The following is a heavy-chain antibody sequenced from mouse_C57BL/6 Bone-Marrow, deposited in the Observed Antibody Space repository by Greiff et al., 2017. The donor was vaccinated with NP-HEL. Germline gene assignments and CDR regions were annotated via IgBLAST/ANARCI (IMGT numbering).Heavy chain of an antibody. CDR2: INPNNGGT. CDR3: ARRIDYDGVDY. Sequence: VQLQQSGPELVKPGASVKISCKASGYTFTDYYMNWVKQSHGKSLEWIGDINPNNGGTSYNQKFKGKATLTVDKSSSTAYMELRSLTSEDSAVYYCARRIDYDGVDYWGQGTTLTVSS. D-gene: IGHD2-4*01. J-gene: IGHJ2*01. V-gene: IGHV1-26*01. CDR1: GYTFTDYY.